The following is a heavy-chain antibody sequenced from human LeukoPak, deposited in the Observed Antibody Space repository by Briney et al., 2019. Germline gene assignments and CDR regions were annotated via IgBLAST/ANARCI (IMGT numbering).Heavy chain of an antibody. CDR1: GVSISSGDYY. Sequence: SETLSLTCIVSGVSISSGDYYWGWIRQPPGKGLEWIGSIYYSGRTYYNTPLKSRVTISEDTSMNQFSLKLSFVTAADSAVYYCARHSTAINRYGPYDAFDIWGRGTKVTVCS. CDR3: ARHSTAINRYGPYDAFDI. CDR2: IYYSGRT. J-gene: IGHJ3*02. D-gene: IGHD5-18*01. V-gene: IGHV4-39*01.